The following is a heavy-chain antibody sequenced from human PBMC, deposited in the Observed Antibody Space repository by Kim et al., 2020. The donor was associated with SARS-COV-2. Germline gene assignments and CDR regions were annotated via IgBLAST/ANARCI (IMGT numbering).Heavy chain of an antibody. J-gene: IGHJ4*02. D-gene: IGHD2-2*01. CDR3: GRGQPLES. V-gene: IGHV4-31*03. Sequence: SETLSLTCSVSGGSIRSGGKFWTWIRQHPAKGLEWIGYISYSGNSHYSPSLRSRVSISLQTSENQFSLELTPVTAADAAVYYCGRGQPLESWGQGILDT. CDR2: ISYSGNS. CDR1: GGSIRSGGKF.